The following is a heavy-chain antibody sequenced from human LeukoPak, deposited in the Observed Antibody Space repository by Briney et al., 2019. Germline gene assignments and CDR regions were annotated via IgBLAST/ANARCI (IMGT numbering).Heavy chain of an antibody. J-gene: IGHJ4*02. CDR1: GFTYSNYG. CDR3: AKDGLWFGDLTYFDY. Sequence: GGTLRLSCAATGFTYSNYGMHWLRQATGKGLAWVAVISSDGSNKYYPDSVKGRLTISRDNSKKTLFLQMNSLGAEDTAVYYCAKDGLWFGDLTYFDYWGQGTLVTVSS. V-gene: IGHV3-30*18. CDR2: ISSDGSNK. D-gene: IGHD3-10*01.